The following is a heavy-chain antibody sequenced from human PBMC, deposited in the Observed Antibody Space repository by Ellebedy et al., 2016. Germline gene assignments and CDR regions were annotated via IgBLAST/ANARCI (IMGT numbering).Heavy chain of an antibody. CDR2: TSPDGNT. Sequence: GGSLRLSCAATGLTVSSAYISWFRQPPGRGPEWVAMTSPDGNTHYPDSVRGRFTMSRDNSKNTLYLQMNSLTAEDTAVYFCAESGYSYAWGHWGQGTLVTVS. D-gene: IGHD5-18*01. CDR1: GLTVSSAY. J-gene: IGHJ4*02. CDR3: AESGYSYAWGH. V-gene: IGHV3-53*01.